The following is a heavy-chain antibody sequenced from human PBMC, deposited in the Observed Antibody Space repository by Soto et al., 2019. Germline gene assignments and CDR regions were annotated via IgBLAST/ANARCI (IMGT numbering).Heavy chain of an antibody. CDR3: ARDVPDTNLFFYYYGMDV. CDR1: GYSFTAYG. J-gene: IGHJ6*02. D-gene: IGHD2-21*01. CDR2: ISTDNGNT. V-gene: IGHV1-18*01. Sequence: QIYLVQSGAEVREPGASVKVSCKASGYSFTAYGISCVRQAPGQGLEWMGWISTDNGNTNYAHNLQGRVSMTTDPSTSTAYMELWSLGSDDTAVYYCARDVPDTNLFFYYYGMDVWGQGTTVTVSS.